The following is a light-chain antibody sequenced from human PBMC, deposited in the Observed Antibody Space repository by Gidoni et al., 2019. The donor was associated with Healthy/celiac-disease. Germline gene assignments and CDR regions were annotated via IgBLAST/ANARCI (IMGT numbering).Light chain of an antibody. Sequence: DIQMPQSPSTLSASVGDRVTITCRASQSISSWLAWYQQKPGKAPKLLIYKASSLESGVPSRFSGSGSGTEFTLNISSLQPDDFATYYCKQYNSYSRTFGQGTKVEIK. CDR1: QSISSW. CDR3: KQYNSYSRT. J-gene: IGKJ1*01. CDR2: KAS. V-gene: IGKV1-5*03.